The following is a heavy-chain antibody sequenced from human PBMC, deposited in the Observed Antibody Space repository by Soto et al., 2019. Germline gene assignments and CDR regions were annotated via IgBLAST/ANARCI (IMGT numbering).Heavy chain of an antibody. CDR3: ARWWSGSRQGFDP. D-gene: IGHD3-3*01. V-gene: IGHV4-31*03. CDR1: GGSISSGDYY. CDR2: IYYSGST. J-gene: IGHJ5*02. Sequence: QVQLQESGPGLVKPSQTLSLTCTVSGGSISSGDYYRSWIRQHPGKGLEWNGYIYYSGSTYYNPSLKSRVTISVDTSKNQFSLKLSSVTAADTAVYYCARWWSGSRQGFDPWGQGTLVTVSS.